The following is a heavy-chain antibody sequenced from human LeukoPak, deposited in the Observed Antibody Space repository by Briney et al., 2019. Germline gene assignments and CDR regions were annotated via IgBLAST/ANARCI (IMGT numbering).Heavy chain of an antibody. D-gene: IGHD6-19*01. CDR3: AKNPNRSGWYQDY. V-gene: IGHV3-23*01. CDR2: LSGSGGSA. Sequence: GGSLRLSCEASGFTLSTYSMTWVRQTPEKGLEWVAALSGSGGSAYYADSVNGRFTVSRDNSKNMFYLQMNSLSADDTAVYYCAKNPNRSGWYQDYWGQGTLVTVSS. CDR1: GFTLSTYS. J-gene: IGHJ4*02.